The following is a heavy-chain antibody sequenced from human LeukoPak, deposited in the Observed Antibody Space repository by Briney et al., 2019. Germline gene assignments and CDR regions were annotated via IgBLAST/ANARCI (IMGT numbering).Heavy chain of an antibody. J-gene: IGHJ4*02. CDR1: GITLSNYG. CDR2: ISDSGGRT. CDR3: AKRGVVIRVILVGFHKEAYYFDS. Sequence: GGSLRLSCAVSGITLSNYGMSWVRQAPGKGLEWVAGISDSGGRTNYADSVKGRFTISRDNPENTLYLQMSSLRAEDTAVYFCAKRGVVIRVILVGFHKEAYYFDSWGQGALVTVSS. D-gene: IGHD3-22*01. V-gene: IGHV3-23*01.